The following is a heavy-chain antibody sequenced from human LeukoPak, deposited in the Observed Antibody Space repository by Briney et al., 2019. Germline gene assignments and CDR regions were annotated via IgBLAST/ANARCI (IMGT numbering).Heavy chain of an antibody. CDR1: GESLTGRY. V-gene: IGHV4-34*01. CDR2: IKHLGSP. Sequence: SETLSLTCAVFGESLTGRYWTWIRQPPGKGLEWIGEIKHLGSPNYNPSFKGRVPISGDSSNRFSLTLASVSATDTALYFCARGHPMPGRSVSRYYYNYYMDVWGNGTTVTVSS. CDR3: ARGHPMPGRSVSRYYYNYYMDV. D-gene: IGHD5/OR15-5a*01. J-gene: IGHJ6*03.